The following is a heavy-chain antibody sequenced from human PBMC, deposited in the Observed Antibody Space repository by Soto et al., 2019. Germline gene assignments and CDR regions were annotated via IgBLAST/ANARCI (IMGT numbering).Heavy chain of an antibody. J-gene: IGHJ4*02. Sequence: PGGSLRLSCAASGSTFSSYGMHWVRQAPGKGLEWVAVIWYDGSNKYYADSVKGRFTISRDNSKNTLYLQMNSLRPEDTAVYYCARDTVYYDSSGYFTFDYLGKGTLVTVPS. CDR3: ARDTVYYDSSGYFTFDY. D-gene: IGHD3-22*01. CDR2: IWYDGSNK. V-gene: IGHV3-33*01. CDR1: GSTFSSYG.